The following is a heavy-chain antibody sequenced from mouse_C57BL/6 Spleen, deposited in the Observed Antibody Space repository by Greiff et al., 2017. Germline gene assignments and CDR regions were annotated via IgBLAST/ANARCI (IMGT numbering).Heavy chain of an antibody. CDR1: GYTFTSYW. CDR3: ARRGFYAMDY. V-gene: IGHV1-69*01. CDR2: IDPSDSYT. J-gene: IGHJ4*01. Sequence: QVQLQQPGAELVMPGASVKLSCKASGYTFTSYWMHWVKQRPGQGLEWIGEIDPSDSYTNYNQKFKGKSTLTVDKSSSTAYMQLSSLTSEDSAVYYCARRGFYAMDYWGQGTSVTGSS.